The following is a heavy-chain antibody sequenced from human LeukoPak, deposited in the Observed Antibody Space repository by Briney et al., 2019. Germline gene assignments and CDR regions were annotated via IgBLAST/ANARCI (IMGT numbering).Heavy chain of an antibody. D-gene: IGHD6-19*01. J-gene: IGHJ5*02. V-gene: IGHV4-39*07. Sequence: SETLSLTCTVSGGSISSSSYYWGWIRQPSGKGLEWIGSIYYSGSTYYNPSLKSRVTISVDTSKNQFSLKLSSVTAADTAVYYCARDSSSVWFSFDPWGQGTLVTVSS. CDR3: ARDSSSVWFSFDP. CDR2: IYYSGST. CDR1: GGSISSSSYY.